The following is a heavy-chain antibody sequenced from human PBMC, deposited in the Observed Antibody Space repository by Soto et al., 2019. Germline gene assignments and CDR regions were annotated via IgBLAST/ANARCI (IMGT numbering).Heavy chain of an antibody. CDR2: IRSKDNGGTT. J-gene: IGHJ5*02. V-gene: IGHV3-49*04. CDR3: ARVGGYSKTDP. Sequence: EVQLVESGGGLVQPGRSLRVSCTGSGFTFGSYGMSWVRHAPGKGLEWIGFIRSKDNGGTTEYAASVRGRFSISRDDSKSIAYVHINSLKTEDTAVYYCARVGGYSKTDPWGRGTLVTVSS. D-gene: IGHD2-21*02. CDR1: GFTFGSYG.